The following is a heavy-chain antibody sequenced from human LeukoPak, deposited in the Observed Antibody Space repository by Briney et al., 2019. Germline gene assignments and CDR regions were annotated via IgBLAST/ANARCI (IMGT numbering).Heavy chain of an antibody. D-gene: IGHD4-17*01. J-gene: IGHJ4*02. CDR2: IYYSGNT. CDR3: ARDQTVTGGFDY. CDR1: GGSISSYY. V-gene: IGHV4-59*01. Sequence: SETLSLTCTVSGGSISSYYWSWIRQPPGKGLEWIGYIYYSGNTHYNPSLKSRVTISVDTSKNQFSLKLSSVTAADTAVYYCARDQTVTGGFDYWGQGILVTVSS.